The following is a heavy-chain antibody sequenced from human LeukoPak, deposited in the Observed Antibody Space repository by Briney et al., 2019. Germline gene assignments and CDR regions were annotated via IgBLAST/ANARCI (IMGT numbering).Heavy chain of an antibody. J-gene: IGHJ4*02. CDR3: AKEGRSTTPGY. D-gene: IGHD2-15*01. CDR1: GFSFSSSE. Sequence: GGSLRLSCAASGFSFSSSEMNWVRQAPGKGLEWVSSISSSSSIYYTDSVSGRFTISRDNTNNSLYLQMNSLRAEDTAVYFCAKEGRSTTPGYWGQGTLVTVSS. V-gene: IGHV3-69-1*01. CDR2: ISSSSSI.